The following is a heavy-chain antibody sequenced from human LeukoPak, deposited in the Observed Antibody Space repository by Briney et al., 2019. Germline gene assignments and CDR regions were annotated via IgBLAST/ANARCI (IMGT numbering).Heavy chain of an antibody. V-gene: IGHV4-38-2*02. CDR1: GYSISSGYY. Sequence: SETLSLTCTVSGYSISSGYYWGWIRQPPGKGLEWIGSIYHGGSTYYNPSLKSRVTISVDTSKNQFSLKLSSATAADTAVYYCARDPITISNSDWFDPWGQGTLVTVSS. CDR2: IYHGGST. CDR3: ARDPITISNSDWFDP. J-gene: IGHJ5*02. D-gene: IGHD3-3*01.